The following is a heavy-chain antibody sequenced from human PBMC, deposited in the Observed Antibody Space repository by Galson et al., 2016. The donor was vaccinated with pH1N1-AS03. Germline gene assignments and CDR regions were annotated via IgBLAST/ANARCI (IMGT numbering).Heavy chain of an antibody. D-gene: IGHD4-17*01. V-gene: IGHV4-59*08. Sequence: LSLTCTVSGGSISSYYWSWIRQPPGKRLEWIGYIFYNGTTNYNPSLKSRVTISVDTSKNQFSLKLTSVTAADTAVYYCARFPVNGDDVGYWGQGTLVTVSS. CDR2: IFYNGTT. CDR3: ARFPVNGDDVGY. J-gene: IGHJ4*02. CDR1: GGSISSYY.